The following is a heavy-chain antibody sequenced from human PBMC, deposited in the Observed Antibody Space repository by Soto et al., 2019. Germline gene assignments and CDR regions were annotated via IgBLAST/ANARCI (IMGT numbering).Heavy chain of an antibody. CDR1: GGSISSYY. V-gene: IGHV4-59*01. J-gene: IGHJ5*02. D-gene: IGHD5-12*01. CDR2: IYYSGST. CDR3: ARDGYNSNWFDP. Sequence: SETLSLTCTVSGGSISSYYWSWIRQPPGKGLEWIGYIYYSGSTNYNPSLKSRVTISVDTSKNQFSLKLSSVTAADTAVYYCARDGYNSNWFDPRGQGTLVTVPQ.